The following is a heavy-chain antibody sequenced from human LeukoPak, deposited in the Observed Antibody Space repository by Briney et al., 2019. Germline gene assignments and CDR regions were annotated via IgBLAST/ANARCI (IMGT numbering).Heavy chain of an antibody. CDR2: IYSGGTT. D-gene: IGHD5-18*01. V-gene: IGHV3-53*04. Sequence: GGSLRLSCAASGFTLSTNCMTWVRQAPGKGLEWVSTIYSGGTTYYSDSVMDRFTISRNNSRNTLYLQMNSLRAEDTAVYYCARVDTVMAYYFDLWGQGTLVTVSS. CDR3: ARVDTVMAYYFDL. J-gene: IGHJ4*02. CDR1: GFTLSTNC.